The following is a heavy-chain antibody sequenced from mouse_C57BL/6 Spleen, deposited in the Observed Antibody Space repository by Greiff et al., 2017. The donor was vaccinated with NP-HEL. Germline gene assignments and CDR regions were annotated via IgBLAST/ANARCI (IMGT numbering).Heavy chain of an antibody. CDR2: ISDGGSYT. CDR3: ARYDYAVFAY. Sequence: EVKLMESGGGLVKPGGSLKLSCAASGFTFSSYAMSWVRQTPEKRLEWVATISDGGSYTYYPDNVKGRFTISRDNAKNNLYLQMSHLKSEDTAMYYCARYDYAVFAYWGQGTLVTVSA. J-gene: IGHJ3*01. D-gene: IGHD2-4*01. CDR1: GFTFSSYA. V-gene: IGHV5-4*03.